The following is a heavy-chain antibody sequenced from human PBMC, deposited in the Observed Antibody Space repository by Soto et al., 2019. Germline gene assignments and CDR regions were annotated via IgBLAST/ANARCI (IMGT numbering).Heavy chain of an antibody. Sequence: SETLSLSCTVSGGSISSGGYYWSWIRQHPGKGLEWIGYIYYSGSTYYNPSLKSRVTISVDTSKNQFSLKLSSVTAADTAVYYCARGKDSNNWFDPWGQGTLVTVSS. V-gene: IGHV4-31*03. J-gene: IGHJ5*02. CDR2: IYYSGST. CDR3: ARGKDSNNWFDP. CDR1: GGSISSGGYY. D-gene: IGHD4-4*01.